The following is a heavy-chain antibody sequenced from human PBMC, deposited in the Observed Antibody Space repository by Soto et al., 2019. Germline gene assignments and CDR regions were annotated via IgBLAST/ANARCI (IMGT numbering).Heavy chain of an antibody. V-gene: IGHV4-61*01. Sequence: PSETLSLTCTVSGGSVSSGSYYWSWIRQPPGKGLEWIGYIYYTGSTNYNPSLKSRVTMSVDTSKNQFSLKLSSVTAADTAVYYCARDLDGGSDYWGQGTLVTVSS. CDR3: ARDLDGGSDY. CDR2: IYYTGST. CDR1: GGSVSSGSYY. D-gene: IGHD3-10*01. J-gene: IGHJ4*02.